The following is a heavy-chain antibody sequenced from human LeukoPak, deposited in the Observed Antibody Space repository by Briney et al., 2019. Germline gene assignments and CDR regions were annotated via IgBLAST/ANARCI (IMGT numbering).Heavy chain of an antibody. CDR3: ARDYPSQWELLPPNFDY. J-gene: IGHJ4*02. CDR1: GFTFSDYY. CDR2: ISSSGSTI. V-gene: IGHV3-11*01. Sequence: KPGGSLRLFCAASGFTFSDYYMSWIRQAPGKGLEWVSYISSSGSTIYYADSVKGRFTISRDNAKNSLYLQMNSLRAEDTAVYYCARDYPSQWELLPPNFDYWGQGTLVTVSS. D-gene: IGHD1-26*01.